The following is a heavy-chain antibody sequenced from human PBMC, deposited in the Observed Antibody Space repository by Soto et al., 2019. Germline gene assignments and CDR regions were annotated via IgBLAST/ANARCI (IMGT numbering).Heavy chain of an antibody. D-gene: IGHD4-17*01. CDR3: ARQGNGAEGFDF. V-gene: IGHV5-51*01. CDR2: IYPGDSDT. CDR1: GYSFSSHW. J-gene: IGHJ4*02. Sequence: RGSLKISCKGSGYSFSSHWIGWVRQMPGKGLDWMGIIYPGDSDTRYSPSFLGQVTISADKSINTAYLQWSSLKASDTAMYYCARQGNGAEGFDFWGQGALVTVSS.